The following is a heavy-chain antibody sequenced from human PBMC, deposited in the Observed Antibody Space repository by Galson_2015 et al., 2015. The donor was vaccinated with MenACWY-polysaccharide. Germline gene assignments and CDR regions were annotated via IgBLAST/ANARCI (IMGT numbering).Heavy chain of an antibody. CDR3: ARVEKYSGSYYILH. CDR1: GYSISSGYY. V-gene: IGHV4-38-2*01. J-gene: IGHJ4*02. Sequence: ETLSLTCAVSGYSISSGYYWGWIRQPPGQGLEWIGSIYHSGSTYYNPSLKSRVTISVDTSKNQFSLKLSSVTAADTAVYYCARVEKYSGSYYILHWRQGTLVTVSS. CDR2: IYHSGST. D-gene: IGHD1-26*01.